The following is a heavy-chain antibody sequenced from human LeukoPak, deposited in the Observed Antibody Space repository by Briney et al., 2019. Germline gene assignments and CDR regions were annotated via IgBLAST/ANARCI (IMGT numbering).Heavy chain of an antibody. Sequence: PSETLSLTCAVYGGSFSDYFWSWIRQSPGKRLEWNGEINHSGSTNYNPSLKSRVTMSVDASNNQFSLKLNSVTAADTAVYFCARRLRGVNDAFDIWDQGTVVIVS. J-gene: IGHJ3*02. CDR1: GGSFSDYF. V-gene: IGHV4-34*01. CDR3: ARRLRGVNDAFDI. CDR2: INHSGST. D-gene: IGHD3-10*01.